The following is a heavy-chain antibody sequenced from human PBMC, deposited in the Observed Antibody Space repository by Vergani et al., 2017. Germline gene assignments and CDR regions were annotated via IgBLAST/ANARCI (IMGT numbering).Heavy chain of an antibody. CDR1: GGSISSGGYY. J-gene: IGHJ4*02. CDR3: ARGGLTMIGGDY. D-gene: IGHD3-22*01. Sequence: QVQLQESGPGLVKPSQTLSLTCTVSGGSISSGGYYWSWIRQHPGKGLGWIGYIYYSGSTYYNPSLKSRVTISVDTAKTQFSLKLRSVTAADTAVYYCARGGLTMIGGDYWGQGTLVTVSS. V-gene: IGHV4-31*03. CDR2: IYYSGST.